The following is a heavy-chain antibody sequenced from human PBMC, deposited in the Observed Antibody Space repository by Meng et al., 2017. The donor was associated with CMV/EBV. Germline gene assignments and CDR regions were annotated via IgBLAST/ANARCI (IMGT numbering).Heavy chain of an antibody. J-gene: IGHJ4*02. CDR1: RFTFSGST. CDR3: SRRWEGVGNYYFD. Sequence: GESLKISCAVSRFTFSGSTIHWVRQASGKGLEWLGRIKSKASNYATAYGASVKGRFTISRDDSKNTAYLQMNGLKIEDTAVNYCSRRWEGVGNYYFDWGQGTLVTVSS. D-gene: IGHD3/OR15-3a*01. CDR2: IKSKASNYAT. V-gene: IGHV3-73*01.